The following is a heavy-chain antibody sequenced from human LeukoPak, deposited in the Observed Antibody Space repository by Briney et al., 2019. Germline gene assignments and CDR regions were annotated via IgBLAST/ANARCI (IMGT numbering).Heavy chain of an antibody. V-gene: IGHV1-69*04. CDR1: GGTFSSYA. D-gene: IGHD6-13*01. Sequence: SVKVSCKASGGTFSSYAISWVRQAPGQGLEWMGRIIPILGIANYAQKFRGRVTMTRDTSTSTVYMELSSLRSEDTAVYYCAREGSLYSSSWTQPPDYWGQGTLVTVSS. CDR2: IIPILGIA. J-gene: IGHJ4*02. CDR3: AREGSLYSSSWTQPPDY.